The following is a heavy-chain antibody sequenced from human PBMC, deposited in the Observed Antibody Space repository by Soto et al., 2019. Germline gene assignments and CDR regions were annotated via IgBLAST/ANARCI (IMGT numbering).Heavy chain of an antibody. CDR3: ARADFWSGYYHSYYYYYMDV. CDR1: GYTFTTYD. V-gene: IGHV1-8*01. CDR2: MNPNSGNT. D-gene: IGHD3-3*01. Sequence: ASVKVSCTASGYTFTTYDINCVRQATGQGLEWMGWMNPNSGNTGYAQKFQGRVTMTRNTSISTAYMELSSLRSEDTAVYYCARADFWSGYYHSYYYYYMDVWGKGTTVTVSS. J-gene: IGHJ6*03.